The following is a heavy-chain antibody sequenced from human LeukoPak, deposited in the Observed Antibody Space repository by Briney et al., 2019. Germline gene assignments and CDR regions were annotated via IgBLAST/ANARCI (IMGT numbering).Heavy chain of an antibody. CDR1: GGSISSYH. CDR3: ARVRWHDAFDI. CDR2: IYYSGST. Sequence: SETLSLTCTVSGGSISSYHWSWIRQPPGEGLEWIGYIYYSGSTNYNPSLKSRVTISVDTSKNQFSLKLSSVTAADTAVYYCARVRWHDAFDIWGQGTMVTVSS. D-gene: IGHD4-23*01. J-gene: IGHJ3*02. V-gene: IGHV4-59*01.